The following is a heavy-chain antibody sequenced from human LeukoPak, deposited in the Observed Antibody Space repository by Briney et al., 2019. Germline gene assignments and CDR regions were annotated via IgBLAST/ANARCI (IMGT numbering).Heavy chain of an antibody. V-gene: IGHV3-53*01. Sequence: RAGGSLRLSCAASGFTFSSYSMSWVRQAPGKGLEWVSVIYSGGSTYYADSVKGRFTISRDNSKNTLYLQMNSLRAEDTAVYYCARINYYDSSGYYQGLTIDYWGQGTLVTVSS. CDR2: IYSGGST. D-gene: IGHD3-22*01. CDR3: ARINYYDSSGYYQGLTIDY. CDR1: GFTFSSYS. J-gene: IGHJ4*02.